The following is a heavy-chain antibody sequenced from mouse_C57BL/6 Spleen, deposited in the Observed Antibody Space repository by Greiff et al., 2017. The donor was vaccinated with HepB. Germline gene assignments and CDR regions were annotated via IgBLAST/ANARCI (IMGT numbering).Heavy chain of an antibody. V-gene: IGHV1-82*01. CDR2: IYPGDGDT. J-gene: IGHJ1*03. Sequence: QVQLQQSGPELVKPGASVKISCKASGYAFSSSWMNWVKQRPGKGLEWIGRIYPGDGDTNYNGKFKGKATLTADKSSSTAYMQLSSLTSEDSAVYFCASIYYGSRTRYFDVWGTGTTVTVSS. CDR1: GYAFSSSW. D-gene: IGHD1-1*01. CDR3: ASIYYGSRTRYFDV.